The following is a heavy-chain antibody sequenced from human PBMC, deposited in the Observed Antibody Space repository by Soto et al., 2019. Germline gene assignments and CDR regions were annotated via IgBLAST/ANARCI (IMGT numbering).Heavy chain of an antibody. D-gene: IGHD2-15*01. CDR3: AKVAPRYCSGGTCYSVSYYGMDV. Sequence: PGGSLRLSCAASGFTFSSYAMSWVRQAPGRGLEWVSAISGSGGNTYYADPVKGRFTISRDNSKNTLYLQMNSLRAEDTAVYYCAKVAPRYCSGGTCYSVSYYGMDVWGQGTTVTVSS. CDR1: GFTFSSYA. V-gene: IGHV3-23*01. J-gene: IGHJ6*02. CDR2: ISGSGGNT.